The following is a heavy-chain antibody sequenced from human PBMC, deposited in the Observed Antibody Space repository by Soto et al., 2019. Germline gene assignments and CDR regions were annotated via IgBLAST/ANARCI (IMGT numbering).Heavy chain of an antibody. V-gene: IGHV3-23*01. Sequence: GSLRLSCAASGFTFNIYAMSWVRQAPGKGPEWVSTISNTGANTYYADSVKGRFTISRDISADTLYLQMSSLRAEDTAIYYCAKDQVWEVPHFFDYWGQGTLVTVSS. CDR3: AKDQVWEVPHFFDY. J-gene: IGHJ4*02. CDR2: ISNTGANT. D-gene: IGHD1-26*01. CDR1: GFTFNIYA.